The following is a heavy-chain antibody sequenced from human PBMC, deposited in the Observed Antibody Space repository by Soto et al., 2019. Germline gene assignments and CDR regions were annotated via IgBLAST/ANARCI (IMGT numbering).Heavy chain of an antibody. J-gene: IGHJ5*02. CDR3: VSIKYNMVAGSKWFDP. CDR2: IYHRGNT. D-gene: IGHD1-20*01. V-gene: IGHV4-30-2*01. Sequence: QLQLQESGSGLVKPSQTLSLTCTVSGVSIGSGDYSWSWIRQPRGKGLEWLGYIYHRGNTYYNPSLESRLTMAEDRSKSQLSLGLRAVTAADTAMYYCVSIKYNMVAGSKWFDPWGQGILVIVSS. CDR1: GVSIGSGDYS.